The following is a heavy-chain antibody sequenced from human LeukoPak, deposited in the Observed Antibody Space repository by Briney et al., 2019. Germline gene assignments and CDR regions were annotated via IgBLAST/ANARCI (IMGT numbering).Heavy chain of an antibody. J-gene: IGHJ6*02. CDR1: GFTFSSCA. CDR3: VKDLYCSGGSCDHYYYYGMDV. D-gene: IGHD2-15*01. Sequence: GGSLRLSCAASGFTFSSCAMSWVRQAPGKGLEWVSAISGSGGSTYYADSVKGRFTISRDNSKNTLYLQMNSLRAEDTAVYYCVKDLYCSGGSCDHYYYYGMDVWGQGTTVTVSS. CDR2: ISGSGGST. V-gene: IGHV3-23*01.